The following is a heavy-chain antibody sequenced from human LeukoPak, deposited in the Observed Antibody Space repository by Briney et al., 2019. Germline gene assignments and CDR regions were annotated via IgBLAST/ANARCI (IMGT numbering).Heavy chain of an antibody. J-gene: IGHJ3*02. CDR1: GFTVSSNY. V-gene: IGHV3-53*01. D-gene: IGHD3-10*01. CDR3: ARDEGYGSGRLDI. CDR2: IYSGGYT. Sequence: GGSLRLSCAASGFTVSSNYMSWVRQAPGKGLEWVSVIYSGGYTYYVDSVKGRFTISRDKSKNTLYLEMNNLRAEDTAVYYCARDEGYGSGRLDIWGQGTMVTVSS.